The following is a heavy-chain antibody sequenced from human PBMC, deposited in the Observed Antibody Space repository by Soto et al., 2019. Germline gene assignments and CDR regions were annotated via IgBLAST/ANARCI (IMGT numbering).Heavy chain of an antibody. J-gene: IGHJ4*02. D-gene: IGHD2-15*01. Sequence: GGSLRLSCAASGFSFSSYSMNWVRQAPGKGLEWVSYISGGSTTIYYADSVKGRFTISRDNAKNSLYLRMNSLRDEDTAVYYCAKRRGAGGHFDYWGQGALVTVSS. V-gene: IGHV3-48*02. CDR1: GFSFSSYS. CDR3: AKRRGAGGHFDY. CDR2: ISGGSTTI.